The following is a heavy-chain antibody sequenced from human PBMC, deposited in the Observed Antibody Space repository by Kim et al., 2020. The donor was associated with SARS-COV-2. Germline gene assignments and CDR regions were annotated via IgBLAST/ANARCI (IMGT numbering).Heavy chain of an antibody. J-gene: IGHJ6*02. CDR1: GYTFTTHW. CDR2: IDPSDSYT. CDR3: ARRPRDSLSTGRMDV. D-gene: IGHD4-4*01. Sequence: GESLKISCKGSGYTFTTHWISWVRQLPGKGLEWMGRIDPSDSYTNYGPSFQGHVTISADKSTSTAYLHWSSLKASDTAMYYCARRPRDSLSTGRMDVWGQGTTVIVSS. V-gene: IGHV5-10-1*01.